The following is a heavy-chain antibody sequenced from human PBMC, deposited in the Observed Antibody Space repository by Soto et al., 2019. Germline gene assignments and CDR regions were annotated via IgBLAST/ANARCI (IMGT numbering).Heavy chain of an antibody. CDR3: ASLLYCSGGSCNSVVY. V-gene: IGHV4-39*01. D-gene: IGHD2-15*01. CDR1: GRSISSSSYC. CDR2: IYYSGST. Sequence: TLSLTCTVAGRSISSSSYCWCWIRQPPGKGLEWIGSIYYSGSTYYNPSLKSRVTISVDTSKNQFSLKLSSVTAADTAVYYCASLLYCSGGSCNSVVYWCQTPLLSVS. J-gene: IGHJ4*02.